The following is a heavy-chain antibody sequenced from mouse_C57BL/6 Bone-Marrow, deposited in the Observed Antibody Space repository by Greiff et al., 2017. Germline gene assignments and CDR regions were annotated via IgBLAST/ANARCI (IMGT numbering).Heavy chain of an antibody. J-gene: IGHJ1*03. CDR1: GFTFSSYT. CDR3: SRQVTTVLATKYFDV. D-gene: IGHD1-1*01. CDR2: ISGGGGNT. V-gene: IGHV5-9*01. Sequence: EVQRVESGGGLVKPGGSLKLSCAASGFTFSSYTMSWVRQTPGKGLQWVAAISGGGGNTYYHDSVKGRFTISRDNDKTILYLQMSSMRSEDTALYYCSRQVTTVLATKYFDVWGTGTTVTVSS.